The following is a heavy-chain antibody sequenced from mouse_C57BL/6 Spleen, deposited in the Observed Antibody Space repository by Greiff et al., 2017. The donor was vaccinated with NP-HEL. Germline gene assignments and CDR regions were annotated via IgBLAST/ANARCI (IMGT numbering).Heavy chain of an antibody. CDR3: ARDPSFDY. V-gene: IGHV5-4*01. Sequence: EVQGVESGGGLVKPGGSLKLSCAASGFTFSSYAMSWVRQTPEKRLEWVATISDGGSYTYYPDNVKGRFTISRDNAKNNLYLQMSHLKSEDTAMYYCARDPSFDYWGQGTTLTVSS. CDR1: GFTFSSYA. J-gene: IGHJ2*01. CDR2: ISDGGSYT.